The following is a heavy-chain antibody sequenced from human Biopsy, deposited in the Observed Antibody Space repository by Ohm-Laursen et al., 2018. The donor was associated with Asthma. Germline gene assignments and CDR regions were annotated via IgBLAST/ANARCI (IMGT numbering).Heavy chain of an antibody. J-gene: IGHJ4*02. V-gene: IGHV3-30*18. Sequence: SLRLSCSASGFRFGDYGMNWVRQAPGKGLEWVAVISYDGNHKFYEDSVKGRFTISRDNSKNTLYLQMNSLRTEDTAVYYCAKRRGYSGHDNDYWGQGTLVIVSS. CDR1: GFRFGDYG. CDR3: AKRRGYSGHDNDY. CDR2: ISYDGNHK. D-gene: IGHD5-12*01.